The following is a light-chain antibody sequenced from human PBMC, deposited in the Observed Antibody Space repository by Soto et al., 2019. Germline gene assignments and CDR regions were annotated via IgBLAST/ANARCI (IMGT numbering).Light chain of an antibody. Sequence: QSVLTQPASVSGSPGQSITISCTGTSSDVGGYNLVSWYQQHPGKAPKLMIYEVTKRPSGVSNRFSGSKSGNTASLTISGLQPEDEADYYCCSYAGSSTSLYVFGTGTKVTVL. J-gene: IGLJ1*01. CDR3: CSYAGSSTSLYV. CDR2: EVT. V-gene: IGLV2-23*02. CDR1: SSDVGGYNL.